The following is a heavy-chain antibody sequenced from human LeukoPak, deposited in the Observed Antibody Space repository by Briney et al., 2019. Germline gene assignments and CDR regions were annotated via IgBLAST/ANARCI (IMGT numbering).Heavy chain of an antibody. CDR3: SRGRYYYASGRSYGLDV. CDR2: IRSGGYGGTA. Sequence: PGGSLRLACSASGFTFDDYSINWVRQAPGKGLESVGFIRSGGYGGTADCAASVKGRFTISRDDSKNIAYLQMSGLEPADTAIYYCSRGRYYYASGRSYGLDVWGQGTTVTVSS. D-gene: IGHD3-10*01. CDR1: GFTFDDYS. V-gene: IGHV3-49*04. J-gene: IGHJ6*02.